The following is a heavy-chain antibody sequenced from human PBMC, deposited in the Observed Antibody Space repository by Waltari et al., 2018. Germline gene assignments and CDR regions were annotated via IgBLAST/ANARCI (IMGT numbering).Heavy chain of an antibody. CDR3: ARGIAVAGSGYYFDY. Sequence: QVQLVQSGAEVKKPGSSVKVSCKASGGTFSSYTISWVRQAPGQGLEWMGRSIPILGMANYAQKFQGRVTLTADKSTSTAYMELSSLRSEDTAVYYCARGIAVAGSGYYFDYWGQGTLVTVSS. V-gene: IGHV1-69*02. D-gene: IGHD6-19*01. CDR1: GGTFSSYT. J-gene: IGHJ4*02. CDR2: SIPILGMA.